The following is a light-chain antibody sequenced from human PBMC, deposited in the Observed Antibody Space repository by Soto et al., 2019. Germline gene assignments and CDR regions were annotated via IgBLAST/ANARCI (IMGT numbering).Light chain of an antibody. CDR3: SLYASTNTFM. Sequence: QSALTQPASVSGSPGQSITISCTGTSSDIGRYNLVSWYQQHPGEPPKLMIYEATKRPSGVSNRFSGSKSGNTASLTISGLQAEDEGDYYCSLYASTNTFMFGGGTKLTVL. CDR1: SSDIGRYNL. J-gene: IGLJ3*02. V-gene: IGLV2-23*02. CDR2: EAT.